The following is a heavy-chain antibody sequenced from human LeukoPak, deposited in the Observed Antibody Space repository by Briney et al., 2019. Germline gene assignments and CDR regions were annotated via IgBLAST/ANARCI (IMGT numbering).Heavy chain of an antibody. V-gene: IGHV3-11*01. D-gene: IGHD4-17*01. J-gene: IGHJ4*02. Sequence: PGGSLRLSCAASGFTFSDSYMTWVRQAPGKGLECVAYISGGSGFVSHADSVKGRFTISRDNAKNSPYLQMNSLRLDDTAVYYCAKRSTVTTFRYLDYWGQGILVTVSS. CDR3: AKRSTVTTFRYLDY. CDR2: ISGGSGFV. CDR1: GFTFSDSY.